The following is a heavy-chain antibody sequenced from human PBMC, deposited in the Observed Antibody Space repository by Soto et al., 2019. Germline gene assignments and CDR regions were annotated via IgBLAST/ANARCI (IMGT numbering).Heavy chain of an antibody. Sequence: QVQLQQWGAGLLKPSETLSLTCAVYGGSFSGYYWSWIRQPPGKGLEWIGEINHSGSTNYNPSLKSRVTISVDTSKNQFSLKLSSVTAADTAVYYCARGSAYCSSTSCPNLTVFDPWGQGTLVTVSS. CDR1: GGSFSGYY. CDR2: INHSGST. V-gene: IGHV4-34*01. CDR3: ARGSAYCSSTSCPNLTVFDP. D-gene: IGHD2-2*01. J-gene: IGHJ5*02.